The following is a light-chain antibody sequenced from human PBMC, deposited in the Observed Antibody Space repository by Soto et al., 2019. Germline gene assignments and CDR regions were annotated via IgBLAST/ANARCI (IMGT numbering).Light chain of an antibody. V-gene: IGLV2-14*01. CDR1: SSDIGAYNY. CDR3: SSYTTGRTLL. J-gene: IGLJ2*01. Sequence: QSALTQPASVSGSPGQSITFSYTGTSSDIGAYNYVAWYQQHPGKAPKLMIYDVSNRPSGVSNRFSGSQSGNTASLTISGLQAEDEADYYCSSYTTGRTLLFGGGTKLTVL. CDR2: DVS.